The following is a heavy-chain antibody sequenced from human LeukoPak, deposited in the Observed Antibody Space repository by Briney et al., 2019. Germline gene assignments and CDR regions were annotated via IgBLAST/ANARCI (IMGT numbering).Heavy chain of an antibody. Sequence: ASVKVSCKASGYTFTGYYVHWVRQAPGQGLEWMGWINPNSGGTNYVQKFQGRVTMTRDASISTAYMELSRLRSDDTAVYYCASEPHSYGDVLGNYWGQGTLVTVSS. J-gene: IGHJ4*02. CDR1: GYTFTGYY. D-gene: IGHD5-18*01. V-gene: IGHV1-2*02. CDR3: ASEPHSYGDVLGNY. CDR2: INPNSGGT.